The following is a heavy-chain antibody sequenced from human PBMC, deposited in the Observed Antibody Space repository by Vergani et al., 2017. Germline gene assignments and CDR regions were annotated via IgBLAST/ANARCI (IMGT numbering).Heavy chain of an antibody. CDR2: ISWNSGSI. Sequence: EVQLVESGGGLVQPGRSLRLSCAASGFTFDDYAMHWVRQAPGKGLEWVSGISWNSGSIGYADSVKGRFTISRNNAKNSLYLQMNSLRAKDTGLYYCAKGQPNDFWNGDNAFDIWGQGTMITASS. D-gene: IGHD3-3*01. CDR3: AKGQPNDFWNGDNAFDI. V-gene: IGHV3-9*01. J-gene: IGHJ3*02. CDR1: GFTFDDYA.